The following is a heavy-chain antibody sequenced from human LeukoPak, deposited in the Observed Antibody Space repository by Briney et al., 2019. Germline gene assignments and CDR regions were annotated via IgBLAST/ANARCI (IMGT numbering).Heavy chain of an antibody. D-gene: IGHD2-15*01. CDR3: AKDSLVGYCSGGSCYPGNSDY. J-gene: IGHJ4*02. V-gene: IGHV3-23*01. CDR2: ISGSGGRT. CDR1: GFTFSSYA. Sequence: GGYLRLSCAASGFTFSSYAMNGVRQAPGKGLEWVSGISGSGGRTYYADSVKGRFTISRDNSKNTLYLQMNSLRAEDTAIFYCAKDSLVGYCSGGSCYPGNSDYWGQGTLVTVSS.